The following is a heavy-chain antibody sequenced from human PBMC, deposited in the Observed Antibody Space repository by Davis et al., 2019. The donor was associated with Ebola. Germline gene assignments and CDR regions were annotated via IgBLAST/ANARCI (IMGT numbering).Heavy chain of an antibody. Sequence: AASVKVSCKASGYTFTDYYIHWVRQAPGRGLEWMGWINPNNGGTNFAQKFQGWVTMTSDTSASTAYVDLIRLTSDDTAVYYCARGGVPTPWWYHYYYYGMDVWGQGTTVTVSS. D-gene: IGHD2-15*01. CDR2: INPNNGGT. CDR3: ARGGVPTPWWYHYYYYGMDV. V-gene: IGHV1-2*04. CDR1: GYTFTDYY. J-gene: IGHJ6*02.